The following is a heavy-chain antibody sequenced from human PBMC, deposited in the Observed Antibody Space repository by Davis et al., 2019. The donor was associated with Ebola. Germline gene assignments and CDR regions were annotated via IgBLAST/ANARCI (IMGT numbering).Heavy chain of an antibody. Sequence: PSETLSLTCTVSGGSISSSSYYWGWIRQPPGKGLEWIGSIYYSGSTYYNPSLKSRVTISVDTSKNQFSLKLSSVTAADTAVYYCASSPYYYDSSGYYAIYFDYWGQGTLVTVSS. CDR1: GGSISSSSYY. CDR3: ASSPYYYDSSGYYAIYFDY. CDR2: IYYSGST. V-gene: IGHV4-39*07. D-gene: IGHD3-22*01. J-gene: IGHJ4*02.